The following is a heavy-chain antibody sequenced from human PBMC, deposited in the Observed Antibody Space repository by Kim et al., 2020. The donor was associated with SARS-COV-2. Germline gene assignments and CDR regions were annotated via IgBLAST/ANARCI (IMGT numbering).Heavy chain of an antibody. J-gene: IGHJ5*02. CDR1: GGSFSGYY. D-gene: IGHD3-22*01. V-gene: IGHV4-34*01. Sequence: SETLSLTCAVYGGSFSGYYWSWIRQPPGKGLEWIGEINHSGSTNYNPSLKSRVTISVDTSKNQFTLKLSSVTAADTAVYYCARGRGITMIHQHQEGWFDPWGQGTLVTVSS. CDR3: ARGRGITMIHQHQEGWFDP. CDR2: INHSGST.